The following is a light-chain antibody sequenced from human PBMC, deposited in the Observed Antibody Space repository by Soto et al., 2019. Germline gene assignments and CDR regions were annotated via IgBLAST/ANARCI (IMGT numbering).Light chain of an antibody. J-gene: IGKJ5*01. CDR1: PDISTY. CDR3: QQSYSTPLT. Sequence: DIQWTQSPSLLSASVGDRVTITCRASPDISTYLAWYQQKPGKAPKIMIYEASTLQSGVPSRFSGSGSGTDFNLTISSLQTEDFATYECQQSYSTPLTFGQGTRLEIK. V-gene: IGKV1-39*01. CDR2: EAS.